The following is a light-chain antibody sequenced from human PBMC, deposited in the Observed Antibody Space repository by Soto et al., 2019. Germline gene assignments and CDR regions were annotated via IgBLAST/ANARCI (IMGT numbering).Light chain of an antibody. CDR2: DVS. CDR1: QSVTSNY. V-gene: IGKV3-11*01. Sequence: EIVLTQSPGTLSFSPGERATLSCRASQSVTSNYLAWYQQKPGQAPRLLMFDVSNRATGIPARFSGSGSGTDFTLTISSLEPEDFAVYYCQQRSNWPPITFGQGTRLEIK. CDR3: QQRSNWPPIT. J-gene: IGKJ5*01.